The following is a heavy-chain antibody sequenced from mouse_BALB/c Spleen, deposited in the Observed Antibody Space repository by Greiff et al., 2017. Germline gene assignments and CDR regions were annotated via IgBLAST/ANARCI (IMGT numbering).Heavy chain of an antibody. J-gene: IGHJ4*01. CDR1: GFNFKDTY. V-gene: IGHV14-3*02. D-gene: IGHD2-4*01. CDR3: ATEITYAMDY. Sequence: EVQLQQSGAELVKPGASVKLSCTASGFNFKDTYMHWVKQRPEQGLEWIGRIDPANGNTKYDPKFQGKATITADTSSNTAYLQLSSLTSEDTAVYYCATEITYAMDYWGQGTSVTVSS. CDR2: IDPANGNT.